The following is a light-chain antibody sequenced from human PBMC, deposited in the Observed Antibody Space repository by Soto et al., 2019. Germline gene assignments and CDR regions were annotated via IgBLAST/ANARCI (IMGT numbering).Light chain of an antibody. CDR3: SSYTRSTTVV. Sequence: QSALTQPASVSGSPGQSITISCTGTSSDVGGYNYVSWYQQHPGKAPKLMIYDVSIRPSGVSYRLSGSQSVNTASLTISGLQAQGEVDYYCSSYTRSTTVVFGGGTKLTVL. J-gene: IGLJ2*01. CDR2: DVS. CDR1: SSDVGGYNY. V-gene: IGLV2-14*01.